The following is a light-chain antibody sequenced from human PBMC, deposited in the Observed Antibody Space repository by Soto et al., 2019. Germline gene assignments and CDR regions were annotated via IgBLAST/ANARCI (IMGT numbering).Light chain of an antibody. CDR2: GNN. CDR1: SSNIGAGYD. CDR3: HSYDSSLSGWV. J-gene: IGLJ3*02. V-gene: IGLV1-40*01. Sequence: QLVLTQPPSVSGAPGQRVTISCTGSSSNIGAGYDVHWYQQLPGTAPKLLIYGNNNRPSGVPDRFSGSKSGTSASLAITGLQAEDEADYYCHSYDSSLSGWVFGGGTKVTVL.